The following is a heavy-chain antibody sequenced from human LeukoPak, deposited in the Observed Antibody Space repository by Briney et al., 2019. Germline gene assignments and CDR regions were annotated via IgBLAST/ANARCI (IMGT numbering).Heavy chain of an antibody. Sequence: GGSLRLSCAAPGFTFSSYAMSWVRQAPGKGLEWVSDISGSGGSTYYADSVKGRFTISRDNSKNTLYLQMNSLRAEDTAVYYCAKDLGTYGGDSELGYWGQGTLVTISS. D-gene: IGHD4-23*01. J-gene: IGHJ4*02. V-gene: IGHV3-23*01. CDR2: ISGSGGST. CDR1: GFTFSSYA. CDR3: AKDLGTYGGDSELGY.